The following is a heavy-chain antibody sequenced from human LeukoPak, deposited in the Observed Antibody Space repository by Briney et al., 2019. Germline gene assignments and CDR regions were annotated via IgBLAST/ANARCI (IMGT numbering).Heavy chain of an antibody. D-gene: IGHD3-3*01. CDR2: IKQDGSEK. J-gene: IGHJ4*02. V-gene: IGHV3-7*01. Sequence: GGSLRLSCAASGFTFSSYWMSWVRQAPGKGLEWVANIKQDGSEKYYVDSVKGRFTISRDNAKNSLYLQMNSLRAEDTAVYYCARVRPGFYDFWSGSELDYWGQGTLVTVSS. CDR3: ARVRPGFYDFWSGSELDY. CDR1: GFTFSSYW.